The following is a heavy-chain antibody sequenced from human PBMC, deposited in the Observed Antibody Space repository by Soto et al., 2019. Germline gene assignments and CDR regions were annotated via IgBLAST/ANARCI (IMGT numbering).Heavy chain of an antibody. D-gene: IGHD3-16*01. CDR3: ARDPHVSLSPNYYGMDV. Sequence: LRLSCAASGFTVSSNYMSWVRQAPGKGLEWVSVIYSGGSTYYADSVKGRFTISRDNSKNTLYLQMNSLRAEDTAVYYCARDPHVSLSPNYYGMDVWGQGTTVTVSS. V-gene: IGHV3-66*01. CDR2: IYSGGST. J-gene: IGHJ6*02. CDR1: GFTVSSNY.